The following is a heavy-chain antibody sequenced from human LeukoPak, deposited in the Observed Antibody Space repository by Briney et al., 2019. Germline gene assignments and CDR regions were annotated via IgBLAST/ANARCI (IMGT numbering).Heavy chain of an antibody. CDR2: IIPILGIA. J-gene: IGHJ4*02. D-gene: IGHD5-24*01. CDR1: GGTFSSYA. V-gene: IGHV1-69*04. Sequence: SVKVSCKASGGTFSSYAISWVRQAPGQGLEWMGRIIPILGIANYAQKFQGRVTITADKSTSTAYMELSSLRSGDTAVYYCARVGRDGYNQFDYWGQGTLVTVSS. CDR3: ARVGRDGYNQFDY.